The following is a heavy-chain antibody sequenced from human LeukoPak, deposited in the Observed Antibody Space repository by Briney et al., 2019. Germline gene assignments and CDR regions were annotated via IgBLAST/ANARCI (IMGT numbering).Heavy chain of an antibody. CDR2: IKQDGSEK. V-gene: IGHV3-7*01. Sequence: SGGSLRLSCAASVFTFTSYWMSCVRQAPGKGLEWVANIKQDGSEKYYVDSVKGRFTISRDNAKNSLYLQMNSLRAEDTAVYYCSREEYGDHLWWGQGTLVTVSS. J-gene: IGHJ4*02. CDR1: VFTFTSYW. CDR3: SREEYGDHLW. D-gene: IGHD4-17*01.